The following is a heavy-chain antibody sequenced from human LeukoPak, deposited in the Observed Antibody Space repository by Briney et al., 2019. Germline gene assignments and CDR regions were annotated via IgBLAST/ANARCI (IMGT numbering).Heavy chain of an antibody. CDR3: VKDRWIDY. J-gene: IGHJ4*02. CDR1: GFTFSSYA. V-gene: IGHV3-64D*06. CDR2: ISSNGDST. Sequence: GGSLRLSCSVSGFTFSSYAMHWVRQAPGKGLQYVSSISSNGDSTYYAASVKGRFTISRDNSKSTLYLQMSSLRAEDTAVYYGVKDRWIDYWAQGPLHTVSS. D-gene: IGHD5-24*01.